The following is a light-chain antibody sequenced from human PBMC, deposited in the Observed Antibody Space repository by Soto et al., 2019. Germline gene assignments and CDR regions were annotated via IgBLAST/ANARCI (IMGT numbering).Light chain of an antibody. Sequence: QSASVSGSPGQSITISCTGTSSDVGGYNYVSWYQQHPGKAPKLMIYEVSNRPSGVSNRFSGSKSGNTTSLTISGLQAEDEADYYCSSYTSSNVVFGGGTKLTVL. J-gene: IGLJ2*01. CDR1: SSDVGGYNY. CDR2: EVS. CDR3: SSYTSSNVV. V-gene: IGLV2-14*01.